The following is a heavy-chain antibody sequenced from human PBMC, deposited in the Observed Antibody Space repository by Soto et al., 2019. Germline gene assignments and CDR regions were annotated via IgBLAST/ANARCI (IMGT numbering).Heavy chain of an antibody. CDR3: AREIWSGPYYYYYYGMDV. CDR1: GYTFTSYG. D-gene: IGHD3-10*01. Sequence: ASVKVSCKASGYTFTSYGISWVRQAPGQGLEWMGWISAYNGNTNYAQKLQGRVTMTTDTSTSTAYMELRSLRSDDTAVYYCAREIWSGPYYYYYYGMDVGGQGTTVTVSS. V-gene: IGHV1-18*01. J-gene: IGHJ6*02. CDR2: ISAYNGNT.